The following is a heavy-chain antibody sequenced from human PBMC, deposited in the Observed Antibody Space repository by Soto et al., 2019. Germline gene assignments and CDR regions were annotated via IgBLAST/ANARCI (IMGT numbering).Heavy chain of an antibody. CDR2: ISGSGGST. D-gene: IGHD1-26*01. V-gene: IGHV3-23*01. J-gene: IGHJ1*01. CDR1: GFTFSSYA. CDR3: VKDESINWYSGHFRH. Sequence: PGGSLRLSSAASGFTFSSYAMSWVRQAPGKGLEWVSAISGSGGSTYYADSVKGRFAISRDNAKNSLHLQMNSLSAEDTAFYYCVKDESINWYSGHFRHWGQGTLVTVSS.